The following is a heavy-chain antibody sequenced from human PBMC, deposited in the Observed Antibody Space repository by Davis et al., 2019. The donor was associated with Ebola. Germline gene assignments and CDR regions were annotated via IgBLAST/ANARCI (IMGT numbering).Heavy chain of an antibody. CDR3: ARSMRLSLDYFDF. V-gene: IGHV3-74*03. CDR1: GFSFSSYW. Sequence: PGGSLRLSCAASGFSFSSYWMHWVRQAPGKGLEWVSRVTTDGKKTTYADSVKGRFTVSRDNAQNTLFLQLTSLRPEDSGVYYCARSMRLSLDYFDFWGQGTLVSVS. CDR2: VTTDGKKT. J-gene: IGHJ4*02.